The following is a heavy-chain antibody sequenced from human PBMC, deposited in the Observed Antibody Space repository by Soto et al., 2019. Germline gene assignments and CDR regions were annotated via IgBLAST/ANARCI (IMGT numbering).Heavy chain of an antibody. CDR2: ISSSSSYI. J-gene: IGHJ4*02. CDR1: GFTFSSYS. V-gene: IGHV3-21*01. D-gene: IGHD5-18*01. CDR3: ARDLGYSYGYYFDY. Sequence: AGGSLRLSCAASGFTFSSYSMNWVRQAPGKGLEWVSSISSSSSYIYYADSVKGRFTISRDNAKNSLYLQMNSLRAEDTAVYYCARDLGYSYGYYFDYWGQGTLVTVSS.